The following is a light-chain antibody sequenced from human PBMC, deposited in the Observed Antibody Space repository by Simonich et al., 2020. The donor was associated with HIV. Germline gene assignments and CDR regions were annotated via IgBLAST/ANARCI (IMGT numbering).Light chain of an antibody. Sequence: DIQMTQTPSSLSASVGDRVPITCRPNQSISSYLNWYQHKPGTAPKLLIYAATSLQRVVPSRFSGSGSGTDFTLTISSLPPEDFATYHCQQSYNTLSITFGQGTRLEIK. CDR1: QSISSY. CDR3: QQSYNTLSIT. CDR2: AAT. V-gene: IGKV1-39*01. J-gene: IGKJ5*01.